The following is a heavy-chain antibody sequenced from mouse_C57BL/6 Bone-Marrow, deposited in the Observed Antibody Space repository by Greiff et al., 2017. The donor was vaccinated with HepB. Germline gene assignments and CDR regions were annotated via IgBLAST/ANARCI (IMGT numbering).Heavy chain of an antibody. J-gene: IGHJ4*01. CDR3: ARRPAIYYDYPTYAMDY. CDR1: GFSLSTSGMG. D-gene: IGHD2-4*01. V-gene: IGHV8-12*01. CDR2: IYWDDDK. Sequence: QVQLKESGPGILQSSQTLSLTCSFSGFSLSTSGMGVSWIRQPSGKGLEWLAHIYWDDDKRYNPSLKSRLTISKDTSRNQVFLKITSVDTADTATYYCARRPAIYYDYPTYAMDYWGQGTSVTVSS.